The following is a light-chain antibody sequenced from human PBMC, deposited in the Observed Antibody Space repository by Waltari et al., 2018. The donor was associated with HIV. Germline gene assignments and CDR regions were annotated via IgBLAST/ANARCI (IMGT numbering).Light chain of an antibody. CDR3: ASYVTGGTVI. Sequence: QSALTQPASVSGSPGQSIAISCTGTSSDVGGYTYVSWYQQHPGKAPQLIIYEVTSRPSGVSHRFSGSKSGNTASLTISGLQAEDETDYYCASYVTGGTVIFGGGTKLTVV. V-gene: IGLV2-14*01. CDR2: EVT. CDR1: SSDVGGYTY. J-gene: IGLJ2*01.